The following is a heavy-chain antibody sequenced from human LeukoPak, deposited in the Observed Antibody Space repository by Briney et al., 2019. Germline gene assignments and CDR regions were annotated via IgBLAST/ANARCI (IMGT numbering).Heavy chain of an antibody. Sequence: GGSLRLSCAASGFTFSSYWMSWVRQAPGKGLEWVANIKQDGSEKCYVDSVKGRFTISRDNAKNSLYLQMNSLRAEDTAVYYCARDQGGSGWAFDYWGQGTLVTVSS. D-gene: IGHD6-19*01. CDR1: GFTFSSYW. V-gene: IGHV3-7*01. CDR3: ARDQGGSGWAFDY. J-gene: IGHJ4*02. CDR2: IKQDGSEK.